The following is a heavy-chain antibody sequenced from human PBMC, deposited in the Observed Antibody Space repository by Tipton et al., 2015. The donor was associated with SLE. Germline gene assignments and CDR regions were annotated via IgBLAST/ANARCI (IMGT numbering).Heavy chain of an antibody. CDR2: VWYDGSDQ. D-gene: IGHD6-19*01. Sequence: SLRLSCAASGFPFSSYGMHWVRQAPGKGLEWVAVVWYDGSDQSYADSVKGRFTISRDNSKNTLSLQMNGLRPEDTAVYYCARGKGNSSGWGHYYFYGMDVWGQGTTVTVSS. J-gene: IGHJ6*02. CDR1: GFPFSSYG. V-gene: IGHV3-33*08. CDR3: ARGKGNSSGWGHYYFYGMDV.